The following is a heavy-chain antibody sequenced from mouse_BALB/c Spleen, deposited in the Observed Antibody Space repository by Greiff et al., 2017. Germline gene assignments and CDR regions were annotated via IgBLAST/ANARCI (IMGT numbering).Heavy chain of an antibody. Sequence: VQLQQSGAELVKPGASVKLSCTASGFNIKDTYMHWVKQRPEQGLEWIGRIDPANGNTKYDPKFQGKATITADTSSNTAYLQLSSLTSEDTAVYYCASNGSSRAWFAYWGQGTLVTVSA. V-gene: IGHV14-3*02. CDR3: ASNGSSRAWFAY. CDR1: GFNIKDTY. J-gene: IGHJ3*01. CDR2: IDPANGNT. D-gene: IGHD1-1*01.